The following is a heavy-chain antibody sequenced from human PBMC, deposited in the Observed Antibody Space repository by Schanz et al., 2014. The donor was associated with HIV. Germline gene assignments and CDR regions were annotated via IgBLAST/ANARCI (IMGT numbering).Heavy chain of an antibody. D-gene: IGHD4-4*01. CDR3: ARGGLQWHPEWFDL. Sequence: VQLLESGGGLVQPGGSLRLSCAASGFTFSSYAMSWVRQAPGKGLEWVAVISFDGGEKHYADSAKGRFTISRDNSKNTLYLQMNSLRAEDTAVYYCARGGLQWHPEWFDLWGQGTLVSVSS. CDR2: ISFDGGEK. V-gene: IGHV3-30*03. J-gene: IGHJ5*02. CDR1: GFTFSSYA.